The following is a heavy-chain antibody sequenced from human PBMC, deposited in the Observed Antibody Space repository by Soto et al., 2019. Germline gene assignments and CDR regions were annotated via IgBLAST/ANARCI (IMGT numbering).Heavy chain of an antibody. CDR2: ISGFSAGSAST. CDR1: GFTFNSYA. D-gene: IGHD3-10*01. Sequence: EVQLLESGGGLVQPGGSLRLSCAASGFTFNSYAMHWVRQAPGKGLEWVSGISGFSAGSASTYFADSVKGRFIISRDNSNNTLYLQMNHLRAEDTALYYCARVPLFFGLDAFDLWGHGTLVTVSS. J-gene: IGHJ3*01. CDR3: ARVPLFFGLDAFDL. V-gene: IGHV3-23*01.